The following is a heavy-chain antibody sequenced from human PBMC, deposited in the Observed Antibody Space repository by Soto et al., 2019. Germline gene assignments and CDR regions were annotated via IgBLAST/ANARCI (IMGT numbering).Heavy chain of an antibody. CDR1: GGSISSGDYY. CDR3: ARGGWLYTRINWFDP. J-gene: IGHJ5*02. D-gene: IGHD3-9*01. CDR2: IYYSGST. Sequence: SETLSLTCTVSGGSISSGDYYWSWIRQPPGKGLEWIGYIYYSGSTYYNPSLKSRVTISVDTSKNQFSLKLSSVTAADTAVYYCARGGWLYTRINWFDPWGQGTLVTVSS. V-gene: IGHV4-30-4*01.